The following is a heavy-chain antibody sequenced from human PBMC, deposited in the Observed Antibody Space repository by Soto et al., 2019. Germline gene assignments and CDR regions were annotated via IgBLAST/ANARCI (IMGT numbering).Heavy chain of an antibody. Sequence: SVKVSCKASGGTFSSYAISWVRQAPGQGLEWMGGIIPIFGTANYAQKFQGRVTITADESTSTANMELSSLRSEDTAVYYCARGTMIVGTYYFDYWGQGTLVTVSS. J-gene: IGHJ4*02. CDR2: IIPIFGTA. CDR3: ARGTMIVGTYYFDY. V-gene: IGHV1-69*13. D-gene: IGHD3-22*01. CDR1: GGTFSSYA.